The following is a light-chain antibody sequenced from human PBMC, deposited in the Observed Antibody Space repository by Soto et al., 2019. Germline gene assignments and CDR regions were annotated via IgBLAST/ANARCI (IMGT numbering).Light chain of an antibody. CDR2: DAC. J-gene: IGKJ4*01. V-gene: IGKV1-5*01. CDR1: QSLRSW. CDR3: PQYESYSPLT. Sequence: DIQMNQSPSILSASVGDRVTITCRASQSLRSWLAWYQQKQGKAPKLLIYDACSLESGVPSRFSGRRAGTEFTLTIAGLKPEDFATNSCPQYESYSPLTFGGGTQVEIK.